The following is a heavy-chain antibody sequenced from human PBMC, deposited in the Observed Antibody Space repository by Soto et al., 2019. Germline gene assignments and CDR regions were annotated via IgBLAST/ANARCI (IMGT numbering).Heavy chain of an antibody. Sequence: PGGSLRLSCAASGFTFSSYAMSWVRQAPGKGLEWVSAISGSGGSTYYADSVKGRFTIPRDNSKNTLYLQMNSLRAEDTAVYYCAKGGSTIFGVVIITYDYWGQGTLVTVSS. V-gene: IGHV3-23*01. CDR1: GFTFSSYA. CDR3: AKGGSTIFGVVIITYDY. CDR2: ISGSGGST. D-gene: IGHD3-3*01. J-gene: IGHJ4*02.